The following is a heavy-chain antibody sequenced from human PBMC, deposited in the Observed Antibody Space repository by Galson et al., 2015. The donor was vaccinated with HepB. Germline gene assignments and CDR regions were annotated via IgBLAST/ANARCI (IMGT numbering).Heavy chain of an antibody. CDR2: ISYDGSNK. CDR1: GFTFSSYG. D-gene: IGHD3-22*01. J-gene: IGHJ6*02. CDR3: AKEDLYYYDSSGYTNYYYYGMDV. Sequence: SLRLSCAASGFTFSSYGMHWVRQAPGKGLEWVAVISYDGSNKYYADSVKGRFTISRDNSKNTLYLQMNSLRAEDTAVYYCAKEDLYYYDSSGYTNYYYYGMDVWGQGTTVTVSS. V-gene: IGHV3-30*18.